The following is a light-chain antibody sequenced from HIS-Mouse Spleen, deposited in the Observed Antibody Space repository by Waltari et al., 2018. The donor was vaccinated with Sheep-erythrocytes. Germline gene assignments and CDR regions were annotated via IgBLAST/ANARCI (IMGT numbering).Light chain of an antibody. Sequence: AIWMTQPPSLLSASTGDRVTISCRMSHGISSYLAWYQQQPGKAPELLIYAASTLQSGVPSRFSGSGSGTDFTLSISCLQSEEFATHYGQQYYSFPFPFGRGTKVDIK. J-gene: IGKJ3*01. CDR3: QQYYSFPFP. CDR1: HGISSY. V-gene: IGKV1D-8*02. CDR2: AAS.